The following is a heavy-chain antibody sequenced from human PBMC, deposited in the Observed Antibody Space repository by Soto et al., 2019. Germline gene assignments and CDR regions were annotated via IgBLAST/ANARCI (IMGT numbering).Heavy chain of an antibody. V-gene: IGHV1-69*08. CDR1: GGTFSAYS. CDR3: ARGVGYCSRTSCYASDN. D-gene: IGHD2-2*01. J-gene: IGHJ4*02. Sequence: SVKVSCKASGGTFSAYSFIWVRQAPGQGFEWMGRIIPILETTHYAHKFQGRVTITADKSTTTAYMELSGLRSEDTAVYYCARGVGYCSRTSCYASDNWGQGTLVTVSS. CDR2: IIPILETT.